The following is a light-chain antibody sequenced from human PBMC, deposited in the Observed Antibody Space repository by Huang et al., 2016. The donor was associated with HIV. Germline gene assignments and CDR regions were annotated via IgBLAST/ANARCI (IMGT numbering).Light chain of an antibody. V-gene: IGKV1-8*01. J-gene: IGKJ2*03. Sequence: AIRLTQSPSSLSASTGDRVTITCRASPGISSYLAWYQQKPGKAPKLLISSASTLQRGVPSRCSGSGFGTDFTLTISSLQSEDLGTYHCQQYYTYPHSFGQGTKLEIK. CDR2: SAS. CDR3: QQYYTYPHS. CDR1: PGISSY.